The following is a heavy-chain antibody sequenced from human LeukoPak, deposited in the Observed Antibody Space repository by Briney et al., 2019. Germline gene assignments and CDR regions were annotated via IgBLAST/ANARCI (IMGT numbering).Heavy chain of an antibody. D-gene: IGHD5-24*01. CDR3: ARDYRRDGYNRGVDH. V-gene: IGHV1-46*01. CDR2: IVPSSGGT. Sequence: ASVKVSCKASGYTFTNYYMHWVRQAPGQGLEWMGMIVPSSGGTAYAQKFQGEFTMTRDTSTSTVYMELNSLTSDDTAVYSCARDYRRDGYNRGVDHWGQGTLVTVSS. J-gene: IGHJ4*02. CDR1: GYTFTNYY.